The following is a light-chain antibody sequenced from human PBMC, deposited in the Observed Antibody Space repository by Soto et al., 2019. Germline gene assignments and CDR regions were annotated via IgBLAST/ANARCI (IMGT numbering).Light chain of an antibody. J-gene: IGKJ4*01. CDR3: QQYNSFPLT. CDR1: QRMSSW. V-gene: IGKV1-5*01. Sequence: DIQMTQSPSTLSASVGDRVTITCRASQRMSSWLTWYQQKSGEAPKVLIYDASSLGSGVPSRFSGSGSGTRFTLTISSLQPDDFATYYCQQYNSFPLTFGGGTKVEIK. CDR2: DAS.